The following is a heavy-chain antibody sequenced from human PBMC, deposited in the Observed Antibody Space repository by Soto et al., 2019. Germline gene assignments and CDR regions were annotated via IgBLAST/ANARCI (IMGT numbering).Heavy chain of an antibody. Sequence: EVQLVESGGGLVKPGGSLRLSCAASGFTFSSYSMNWVRQAPGKGLEWVSSISSSSSYIYYADSVKGRFTISRDNAKNSLYLQMNGLRAEDTAVYYCASSPDGDSGSYPAGYWGQGTLVTVSS. CDR1: GFTFSSYS. CDR2: ISSSSSYI. D-gene: IGHD1-26*01. V-gene: IGHV3-21*01. J-gene: IGHJ4*02. CDR3: ASSPDGDSGSYPAGY.